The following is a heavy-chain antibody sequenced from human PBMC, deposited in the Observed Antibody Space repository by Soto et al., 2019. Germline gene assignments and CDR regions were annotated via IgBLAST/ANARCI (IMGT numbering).Heavy chain of an antibody. J-gene: IGHJ5*02. CDR1: GFSLSTSGVG. D-gene: IGHD4-17*01. Sequence: QITLKESGPTLVKPTQTLTLTCTFSGFSLSTSGVGVGWIRQPPGKALEWLALIYWNDDKRYSPSLKSRLTITKDTSKNQVVLTMTNMDPVDTATYYCAHAALTVTRAGWFDPWGQGTLVTVSS. CDR3: AHAALTVTRAGWFDP. V-gene: IGHV2-5*01. CDR2: IYWNDDK.